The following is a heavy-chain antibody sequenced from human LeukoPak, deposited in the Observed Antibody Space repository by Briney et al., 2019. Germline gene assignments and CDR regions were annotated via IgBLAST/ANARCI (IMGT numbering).Heavy chain of an antibody. CDR1: GGSISSGSYY. D-gene: IGHD6-13*01. Sequence: PSQTLSLTCTVSGGSISSGSYYWSWIRQPAGKGLEWIGRIYTSGSTNYNPSLKSRVTISVDTSKNQFSLKLSSVTAADTAVYYCARVDSSSWSRPFDYWGQGTLVTVSS. CDR3: ARVDSSSWSRPFDY. J-gene: IGHJ4*02. V-gene: IGHV4-61*02. CDR2: IYTSGST.